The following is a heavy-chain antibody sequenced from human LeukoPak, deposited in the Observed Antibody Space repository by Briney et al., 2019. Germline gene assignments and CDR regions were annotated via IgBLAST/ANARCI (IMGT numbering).Heavy chain of an antibody. V-gene: IGHV3-48*01. J-gene: IGHJ5*02. CDR3: ARGVGIAAAGTEPGVYNWFDP. CDR1: GFTFSSYS. CDR2: ISSSSSTI. Sequence: GGSLRLSCAASGFTFSSYSMNWVRQAPGKGLEWVSYISSSSSTIYYADSVKGRFTISRDNSKNTLYLQMNSLRAEDTAVYYCARGVGIAAAGTEPGVYNWFDPWGQGTLVTVSS. D-gene: IGHD6-13*01.